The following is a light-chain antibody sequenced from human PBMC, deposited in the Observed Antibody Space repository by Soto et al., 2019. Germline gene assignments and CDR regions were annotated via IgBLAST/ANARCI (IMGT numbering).Light chain of an antibody. V-gene: IGLV3-21*02. CDR1: NIGSKS. J-gene: IGLJ2*01. CDR2: DDS. CDR3: QLWDSRDDHRGV. Sequence: SYELTQAPSVSVAPGQTARITCGGTNIGSKSVQWYRQKPGQAPVLVVYDDSDRPSGIPDRFSGSNSGNTATLSISRVEAGDEADYYCQLWDSRDDHRGVFGGGTKLTVL.